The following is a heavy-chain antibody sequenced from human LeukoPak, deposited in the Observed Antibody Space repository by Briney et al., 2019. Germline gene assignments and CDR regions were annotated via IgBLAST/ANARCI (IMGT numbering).Heavy chain of an antibody. D-gene: IGHD6-6*01. CDR3: ARHRSSSLYFDY. V-gene: IGHV4-59*08. CDR2: IYYSGST. CDR1: GGSISGYY. Sequence: PSETLSLTCTVSGGSISGYYWSWIRQPPGKGLEWIGYIYYSGSTNYNPSLKSRVTISVDTSKNQFSLKLGSVTAADTAVYYCARHRSSSLYFDYWGQGTLVTASS. J-gene: IGHJ4*02.